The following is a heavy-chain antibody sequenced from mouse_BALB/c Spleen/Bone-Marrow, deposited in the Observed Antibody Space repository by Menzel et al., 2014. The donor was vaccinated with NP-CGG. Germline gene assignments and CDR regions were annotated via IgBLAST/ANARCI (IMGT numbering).Heavy chain of an antibody. J-gene: IGHJ1*01. D-gene: IGHD1-1*01. CDR1: GYSFTGYF. Sequence: EVKLVESGPELVKPGASVKISCKASGYSFTGYFMNWVMQSHGKSLERIGRINPYNGDTFYNQKFKGKATLPVDKSSSTAHMELRSLASEDSAVYYCAREGGYYYGSSPYFDVWGAGTTVTVSS. CDR3: AREGGYYYGSSPYFDV. CDR2: INPYNGDT. V-gene: IGHV1-20*02.